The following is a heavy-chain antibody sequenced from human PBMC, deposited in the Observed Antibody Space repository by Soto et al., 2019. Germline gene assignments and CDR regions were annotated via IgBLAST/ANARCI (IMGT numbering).Heavy chain of an antibody. D-gene: IGHD3-3*01. J-gene: IGHJ6*02. CDR1: GGSISSSNW. CDR2: IYHSGST. V-gene: IGHV4-4*02. CDR3: ARVITIFGVVTQPYYYYGMDV. Sequence: SETLSLTCAVSGGSISSSNWWSWVRQPPGKGLEWIGEIYHSGSTNYNPSLKSRVTISVDKSKNQFSLKLSSVTAADTAVYYCARVITIFGVVTQPYYYYGMDVWGQGTTVTVS.